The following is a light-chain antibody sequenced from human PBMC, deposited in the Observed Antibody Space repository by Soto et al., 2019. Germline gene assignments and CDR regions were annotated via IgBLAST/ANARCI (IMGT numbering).Light chain of an antibody. J-gene: IGKJ1*01. CDR1: QRISNY. CDR3: QQSYSTPRT. Sequence: DIQMTQSPSSLSASVGDRVAITCRASQRISNYLNWYQQKPGKAPKVLIYAASTLQSGVPSRFSGSGSGTAFTLTISSLQPEDFATYYCQQSYSTPRTFGQGTKVEIK. CDR2: AAS. V-gene: IGKV1-39*01.